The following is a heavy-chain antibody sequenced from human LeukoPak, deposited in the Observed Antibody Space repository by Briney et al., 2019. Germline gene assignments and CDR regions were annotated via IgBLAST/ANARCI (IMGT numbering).Heavy chain of an antibody. Sequence: GGSLRLSCAASGFTFSDYSMNWVRQTPGQGLEWVSSISSRITYAYYADSVRGRFTVSRDSAKNSLFLQMDNLRVEDTAIYYCARAHIQDYTIVGLVDHWGQGILVTVSS. D-gene: IGHD1-26*01. V-gene: IGHV3-21*01. CDR1: GFTFSDYS. J-gene: IGHJ5*02. CDR2: ISSRITYA. CDR3: ARAHIQDYTIVGLVDH.